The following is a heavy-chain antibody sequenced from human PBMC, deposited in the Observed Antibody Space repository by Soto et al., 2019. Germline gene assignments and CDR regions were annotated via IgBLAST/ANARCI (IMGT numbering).Heavy chain of an antibody. CDR2: IDPSDSYT. CDR3: ARHSAVAGYYYYYGMDV. J-gene: IGHJ6*02. CDR1: GYSFTSYW. D-gene: IGHD6-19*01. Sequence: GESLKISCQGSGYSFTSYWISWVRQMPGKGLEWMGRIDPSDSYTNYSPSFQGHVTISADKSISTAYLQWSSLKASDTAMYYCARHSAVAGYYYYYGMDVWGQGTTVTVSS. V-gene: IGHV5-10-1*01.